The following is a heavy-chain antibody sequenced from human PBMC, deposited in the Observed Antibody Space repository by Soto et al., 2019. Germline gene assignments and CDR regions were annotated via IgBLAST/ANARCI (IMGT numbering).Heavy chain of an antibody. CDR2: IYYSGST. CDR3: ARGEYQLPPAYYFDY. J-gene: IGHJ4*02. Sequence: QVQLQESGPGLVKPSQTLSLTCTVSGGSISSGGYYWSWIRQHPGKGLEWIGYIYYSGSTYYNPSLKSRVTISVDTSKNQFSLKLSSVTAADTAVYYCARGEYQLPPAYYFDYWGQGTLVTVSS. V-gene: IGHV4-31*03. CDR1: GGSISSGGYY. D-gene: IGHD2-2*01.